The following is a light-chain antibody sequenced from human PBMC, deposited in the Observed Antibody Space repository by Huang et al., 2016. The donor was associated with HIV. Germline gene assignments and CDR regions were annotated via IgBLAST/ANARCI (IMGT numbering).Light chain of an antibody. CDR2: AAS. J-gene: IGKJ4*01. CDR1: QGISHY. V-gene: IGKV1-27*01. CDR3: QKYNSAPLT. Sequence: DIQMTQSPSSLSASVGDRVTITCRASQGISHYLAWYQQKPGKVPKLLIYAASALQSGVPSRFSCSGSETDFTLTISSLQPEDVATYYCQKYNSAPLTFGGGTKVEIK.